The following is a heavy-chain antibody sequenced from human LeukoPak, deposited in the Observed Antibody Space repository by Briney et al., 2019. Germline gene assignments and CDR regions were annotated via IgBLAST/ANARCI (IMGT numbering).Heavy chain of an antibody. D-gene: IGHD5-24*01. CDR1: GGSISSGDYY. CDR2: IYYSGSS. V-gene: IGHV4-30-4*01. J-gene: IGHJ4*02. Sequence: PSETLSLTCTVSGGSISSGDYYWSWIRQPPGKGLEWIGYIYYSGSSYFSPSLKSRVTISVDTSKNQFSLKLSSVTAADTALYYCARLKVDAINYFDYWGQGTLVTVSS. CDR3: ARLKVDAINYFDY.